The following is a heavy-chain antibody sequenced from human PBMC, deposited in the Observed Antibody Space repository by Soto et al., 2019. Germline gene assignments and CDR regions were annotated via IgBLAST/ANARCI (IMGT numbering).Heavy chain of an antibody. D-gene: IGHD2-15*01. CDR1: SGSISSSNW. V-gene: IGHV4-4*02. J-gene: IGHJ3*02. CDR2: IYHSGST. Sequence: QVQLQESGPGLVKPSGTLSLTCAVSSGSISSSNWWSWVRQPPGKGLEWIGEIYHSGSTNYNPSLKSRVTIAVDKSKNQFSLKLSSVTAADTAVYYCARVYCSGGSCYRGAFDIWGQGTMVTVSS. CDR3: ARVYCSGGSCYRGAFDI.